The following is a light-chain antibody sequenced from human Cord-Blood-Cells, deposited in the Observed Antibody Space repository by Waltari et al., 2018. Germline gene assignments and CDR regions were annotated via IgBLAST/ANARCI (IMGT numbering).Light chain of an antibody. CDR1: QSVSSY. V-gene: IGKV3-11*01. J-gene: IGKJ1*01. CDR2: DAS. Sequence: EIVLTQSPATLSLSPGARPTLSCRASQSVSSYLAWYQQKPGQAPRLLIYDASNRATGIPARFSGSGSGTDFTLTISSLEPEDFAVYYCQQRSNWTWTFGQGTKVEIK. CDR3: QQRSNWTWT.